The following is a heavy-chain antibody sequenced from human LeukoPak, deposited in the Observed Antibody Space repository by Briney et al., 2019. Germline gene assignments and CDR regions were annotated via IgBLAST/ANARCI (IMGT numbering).Heavy chain of an antibody. J-gene: IGHJ4*02. Sequence: LPGGSLRLSCVASGFTFKSYVMNWVPEAPRKGLEWLATIYGSGVSISYADSVKGRFTISRDNSNSTLYLQMNSLRAEDTAMYYCAKDLGWELPAEAYWGQGILVTVSS. D-gene: IGHD1-26*01. CDR2: IYGSGVSI. CDR3: AKDLGWELPAEAY. V-gene: IGHV3-23*01. CDR1: GFTFKSYV.